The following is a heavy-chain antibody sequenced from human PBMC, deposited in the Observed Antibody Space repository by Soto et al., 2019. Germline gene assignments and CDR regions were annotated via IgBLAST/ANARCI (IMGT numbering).Heavy chain of an antibody. CDR3: ARERWLQFDYYYGMDV. Sequence: PGGSLRLSCAASGFTFSSYSMNWVRQAPGKGLEWVSYISSSSSTIYYADSVKGRFTISRDNAKNPLYLQMNSLRDEDTAVYYCARERWLQFDYYYGMDVWCQGTTVTVSS. J-gene: IGHJ6*02. CDR2: ISSSSSTI. V-gene: IGHV3-48*02. D-gene: IGHD5-12*01. CDR1: GFTFSSYS.